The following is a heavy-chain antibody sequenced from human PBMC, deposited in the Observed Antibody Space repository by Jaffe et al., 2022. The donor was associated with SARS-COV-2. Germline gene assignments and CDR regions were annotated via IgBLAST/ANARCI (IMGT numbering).Heavy chain of an antibody. J-gene: IGHJ6*03. V-gene: IGHV3-30*04. CDR2: ISYDGSNK. CDR3: ARDPGMGTDYYYMDV. CDR1: GFTFSSYA. Sequence: QVQLVESGGGVVQPGRSLRLSCAASGFTFSSYAMHWVRQAPGKGLEWVAVISYDGSNKYYADSVKGRFTISRDNSKNTLYLQMNSLRAEDTAVYYCARDPGMGTDYYYMDVWGKGTTVTVSS. D-gene: IGHD1-1*01.